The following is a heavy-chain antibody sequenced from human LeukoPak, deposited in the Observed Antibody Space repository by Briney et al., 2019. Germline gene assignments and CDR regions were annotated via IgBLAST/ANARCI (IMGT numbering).Heavy chain of an antibody. D-gene: IGHD2-21*02. J-gene: IGHJ4*02. V-gene: IGHV3-23*01. CDR1: GFTFSSYA. Sequence: PGGSLRLSCAASGFTFSSYAMSWVRQAPGKGLEWVSAISGSGGSTYYADSVKGRFTISRDNSKNTLYLQMNSLRAEDTAVYYCAKERGGYCGGDCYGEDYWGQGTLVTVSS. CDR3: AKERGGYCGGDCYGEDY. CDR2: ISGSGGST.